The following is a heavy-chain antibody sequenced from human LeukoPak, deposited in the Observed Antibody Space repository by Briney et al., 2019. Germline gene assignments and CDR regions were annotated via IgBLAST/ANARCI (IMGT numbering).Heavy chain of an antibody. CDR3: ARDDRIAAAGPARY. D-gene: IGHD6-13*01. V-gene: IGHV1-18*01. CDR1: GYTFTSYG. CDR2: ISAYNGNT. Sequence: APVKVSCKASGYTFTSYGISWVRQAPGQGLEWMGWISAYNGNTNYAQKLQGRVTMTTDTSTSTAYMELRSLRSDDTAVYYCARDDRIAAAGPARYWGQGALVTVSS. J-gene: IGHJ4*02.